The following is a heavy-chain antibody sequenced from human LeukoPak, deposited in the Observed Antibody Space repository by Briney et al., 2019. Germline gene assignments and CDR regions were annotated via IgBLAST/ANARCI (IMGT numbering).Heavy chain of an antibody. CDR2: IYTSGST. D-gene: IGHD1-26*01. CDR1: GGSISSGSYY. CDR3: AGGIVGATRFLEFDH. Sequence: SETLSLTCTVSGGSISSGSYYWSWIRQPAGKGLEWIGRIYTSGSTNYNPSLKSRVTISVDTSKNQFSLNLSSVTAADTAVYYCAGGIVGATRFLEFDHWGQGTLVTVSS. V-gene: IGHV4-61*02. J-gene: IGHJ4*02.